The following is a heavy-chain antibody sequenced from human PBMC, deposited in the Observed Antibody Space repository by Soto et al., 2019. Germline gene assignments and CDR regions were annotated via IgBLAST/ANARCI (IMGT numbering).Heavy chain of an antibody. Sequence: SETLSLTCTVSGGSISSYYWSWIRQPPGKGLEWIGYIYYSGSTNYNPSLESRVTISVDTSKNQFSLKLSSVTAADTAVYYCARDRTRWFDPWGQGTLVTVSS. J-gene: IGHJ5*02. CDR2: IYYSGST. CDR3: ARDRTRWFDP. V-gene: IGHV4-59*01. CDR1: GGSISSYY.